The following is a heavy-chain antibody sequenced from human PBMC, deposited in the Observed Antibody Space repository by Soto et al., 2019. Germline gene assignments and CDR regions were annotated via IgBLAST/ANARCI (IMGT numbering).Heavy chain of an antibody. V-gene: IGHV4-30-2*01. Sequence: SETLSLTCAVSGGSISSGGYSWSWIRQPPGKGLEWIGYIYRSGSTYYNTSLKSRVTISVDRSKNQFSLKLSSVTAADTAVYYCASSGEIYYYGMDVWGQGTTVTVSS. CDR1: GGSISSGGYS. CDR2: IYRSGST. D-gene: IGHD6-25*01. CDR3: ASSGEIYYYGMDV. J-gene: IGHJ6*02.